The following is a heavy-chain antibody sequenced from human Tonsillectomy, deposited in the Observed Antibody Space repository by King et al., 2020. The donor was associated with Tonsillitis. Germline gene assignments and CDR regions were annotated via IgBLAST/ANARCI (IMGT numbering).Heavy chain of an antibody. CDR2: VSGSGGVT. D-gene: IGHD4-17*01. CDR1: GFTFSSYA. Sequence: VQLVESGGGLVQPGGSLRLSCAASGFTFSSYAMNWVRQAPGKGLEWVSTVSGSGGVTYYTDSVKGRFTISRDISKNTLYLQMNSLRAEDTAVYFCTRHGDYTRPRYYYYMDVWGKGTTVAVSS. CDR3: TRHGDYTRPRYYYYMDV. J-gene: IGHJ6*03. V-gene: IGHV3-23*04.